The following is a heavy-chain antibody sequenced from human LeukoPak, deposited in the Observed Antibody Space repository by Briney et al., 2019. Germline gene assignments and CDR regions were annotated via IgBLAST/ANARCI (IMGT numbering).Heavy chain of an antibody. D-gene: IGHD6-19*01. CDR3: ARGSSGSRDY. V-gene: IGHV4-59*01. CDR1: GGSISSYY. CDR2: IYYSGST. J-gene: IGHJ4*02. Sequence: SETLCLTCTVSGGSISSYYWSWIRQPPGKGLEWIGYIYYSGSTNYNPSLKSRVTISVDTSKNQFSLKLSSVTAADTAVYYCARGSSGSRDYWGQGTLVTVSS.